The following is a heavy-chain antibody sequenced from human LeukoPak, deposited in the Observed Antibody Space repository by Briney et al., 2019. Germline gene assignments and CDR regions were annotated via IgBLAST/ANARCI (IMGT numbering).Heavy chain of an antibody. D-gene: IGHD4-17*01. Sequence: QPGGSLRLSCAASGFTVSNNYTSWVRQAPGKGLEWVSIIYSGTTTHYADSVKGRFTISRDNSKNTVYLQMNSLRVEDTAVYYCARAVSNDYAASWGQGTLVTVSS. V-gene: IGHV3-53*01. CDR2: IYSGTTT. CDR3: ARAVSNDYAAS. CDR1: GFTVSNNY. J-gene: IGHJ5*02.